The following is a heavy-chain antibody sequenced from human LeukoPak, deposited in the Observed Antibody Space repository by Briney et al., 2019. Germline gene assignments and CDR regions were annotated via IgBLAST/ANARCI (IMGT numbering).Heavy chain of an antibody. Sequence: ASVKVSCKASGYTFTSYYMHWVRQAPGQGLERMGIINPSAGSTSYARKFQGRVTMTRDTYTSTVYMELSSLRSEDTAAYYCARGYCSGGSCLTDYGMDVWAKRTAVTVTS. CDR1: GYTFTSYY. D-gene: IGHD2-15*01. CDR2: INPSAGST. V-gene: IGHV1-46*01. CDR3: ARGYCSGGSCLTDYGMDV. J-gene: IGHJ6*04.